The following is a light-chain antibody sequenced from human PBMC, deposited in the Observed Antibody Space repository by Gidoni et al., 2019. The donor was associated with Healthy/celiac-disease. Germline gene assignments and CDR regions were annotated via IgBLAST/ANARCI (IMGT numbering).Light chain of an antibody. CDR1: QRVSSN. J-gene: IGKJ1*01. CDR2: GAS. V-gene: IGKV3-15*01. CDR3: QQYNNWPRT. Sequence: EIVMTQSPATLSVSPGERATLSCRASQRVSSNLAWSQQKPGQAPRPLIYGASTRSTGIPARFSGSGSGTEFTLTISSLQSEDFAVYYCQQYNNWPRTFGQGTKVEIK.